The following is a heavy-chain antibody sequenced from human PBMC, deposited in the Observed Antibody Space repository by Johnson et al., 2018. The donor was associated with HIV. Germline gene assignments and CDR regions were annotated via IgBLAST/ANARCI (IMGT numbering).Heavy chain of an antibody. CDR1: GFTFSDYY. D-gene: IGHD4-17*01. Sequence: QVQLVESGGGLVKPGGSLRLSCAASGFTFSDYYMTWIRQAPGKGLEWLSFISSSGDIIRYAESVKGRFTISRDNAKNSLILQMNSLRDEDTAVYYCARRTVTALVDIWGQGTLVTVSS. V-gene: IGHV3-11*04. CDR2: ISSSGDII. J-gene: IGHJ3*02. CDR3: ARRTVTALVDI.